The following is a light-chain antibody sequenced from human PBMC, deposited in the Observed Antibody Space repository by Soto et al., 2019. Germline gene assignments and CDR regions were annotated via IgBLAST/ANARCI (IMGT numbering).Light chain of an antibody. J-gene: IGKJ4*01. Sequence: DIQMTQSPSSLSASVGDGVTITCRASQSISNYVNWYQQKPGKAPKLLIYAASRLQSGVPSRFSGSGSGTDFTLTISSLQPEDFATYYCQQANSFPLTVGGGTKVDIK. CDR3: QQANSFPLT. V-gene: IGKV1-12*01. CDR2: AAS. CDR1: QSISNY.